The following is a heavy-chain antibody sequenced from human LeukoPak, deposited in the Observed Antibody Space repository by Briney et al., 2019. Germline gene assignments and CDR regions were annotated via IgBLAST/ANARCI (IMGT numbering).Heavy chain of an antibody. D-gene: IGHD3-3*01. CDR1: GFDFSTYA. J-gene: IGHJ4*02. Sequence: GGSLRLSCAASGFDFSTYAINWVRQAPGKGLEWVSAISGSGGSTYYAGSVKGRFTISRDNSKNTLYLQMNSLKTEDTAVYYCTTDQSYDFWSGYYTGLYWGQGTLVTVSS. V-gene: IGHV3-23*01. CDR3: TTDQSYDFWSGYYTGLY. CDR2: ISGSGGST.